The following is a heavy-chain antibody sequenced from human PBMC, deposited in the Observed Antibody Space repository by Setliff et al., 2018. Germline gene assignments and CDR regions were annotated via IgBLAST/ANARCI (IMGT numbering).Heavy chain of an antibody. CDR2: IYTSGST. J-gene: IGHJ3*02. D-gene: IGHD2-2*03. V-gene: IGHV4-4*08. Sequence: TLSLTCTVSGGSISSNYWSWVRQPPGKGLEWIGYIYTSGSTNYNPSLKSRGTISVDTSRNQFSLKLSSVTAADTAVYYCVRVEAGYCSSTSCYVVGAFDIWGQGTMVTVSS. CDR1: GGSISSNY. CDR3: VRVEAGYCSSTSCYVVGAFDI.